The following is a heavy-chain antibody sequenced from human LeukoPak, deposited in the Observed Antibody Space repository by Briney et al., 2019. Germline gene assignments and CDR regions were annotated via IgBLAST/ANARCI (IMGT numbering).Heavy chain of an antibody. CDR1: GDSISSGDYY. V-gene: IGHV4-30-4*01. CDR3: ARVDLGYCSGGSCLNWFDP. J-gene: IGHJ5*02. CDR2: IYYSGST. D-gene: IGHD2-15*01. Sequence: SETLSLTCTVSGDSISSGDYYWSWIRQPPGKGLEWIGYIYYSGSTYYNPSLKSRVTISVDTSKNQFSLKLSSVTAADTAVYYCARVDLGYCSGGSCLNWFDPWGQGTLVTVSS.